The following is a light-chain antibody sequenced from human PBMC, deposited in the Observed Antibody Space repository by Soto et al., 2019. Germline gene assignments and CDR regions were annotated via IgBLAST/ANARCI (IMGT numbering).Light chain of an antibody. J-gene: IGLJ2*01. CDR2: EDN. Sequence: NFMLTQPHSVSESPGKTVIISCTGSSGSIASNYVQWYQQRPGSAPTTVIYEDNQRPSGVPDRFSGSIDSSSNSASLTISELKNEDEADYYCQSFDGSTVVFGGGTKLTVL. CDR3: QSFDGSTVV. V-gene: IGLV6-57*02. CDR1: SGSIASNY.